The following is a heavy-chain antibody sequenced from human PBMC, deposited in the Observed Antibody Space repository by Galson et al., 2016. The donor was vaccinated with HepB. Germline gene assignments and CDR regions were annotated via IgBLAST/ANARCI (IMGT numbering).Heavy chain of an antibody. Sequence: SLRLSCAASGFTLGDYAMSWFRQAPGKGLEWVGFVRSRAYGGTTQYAASVKGRFSISRDDSKSIAYLQMNSLKSEDTAVYYCSRGDDFWSGYYTNGVDWYFDLWGRGTLVTVSS. J-gene: IGHJ2*01. V-gene: IGHV3-49*03. CDR3: SRGDDFWSGYYTNGVDWYFDL. CDR1: GFTLGDYA. CDR2: VRSRAYGGTT. D-gene: IGHD3-3*01.